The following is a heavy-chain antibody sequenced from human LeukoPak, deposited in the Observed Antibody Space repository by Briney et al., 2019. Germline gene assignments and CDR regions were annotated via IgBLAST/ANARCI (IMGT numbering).Heavy chain of an antibody. CDR2: INSDGSST. V-gene: IGHV3-74*01. CDR3: ARELPFDY. J-gene: IGHJ4*02. Sequence: QPGGSLRFSCAASGFTFSINWMHWVRQAPGKGLVWVSRINSDGSSTTYAESVKGRFTISRDNAKNTRYLQMTSLRAEDTAVYYCARELPFDYWGQGTLVTVSS. CDR1: GFTFSINW.